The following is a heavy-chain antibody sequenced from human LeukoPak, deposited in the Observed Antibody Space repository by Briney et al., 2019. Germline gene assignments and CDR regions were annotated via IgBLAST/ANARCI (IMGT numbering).Heavy chain of an antibody. D-gene: IGHD1-26*01. J-gene: IGHJ5*02. CDR1: GFTFSSSA. CDR2: ISDNGYDT. Sequence: GGSLRLSCAASGFTFSSSAMTWVRQAPGKGLEWVSAISDNGYDTFYADSVKGRFTISRDNSKNAVYLQMNSLRAEDTAVYYCARRPRGSYFNWFDPWGQGTLVTVSS. CDR3: ARRPRGSYFNWFDP. V-gene: IGHV3-23*01.